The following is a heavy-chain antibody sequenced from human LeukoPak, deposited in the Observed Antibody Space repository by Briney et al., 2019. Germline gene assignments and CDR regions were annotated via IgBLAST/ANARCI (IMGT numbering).Heavy chain of an antibody. D-gene: IGHD2-2*01. CDR1: GGSISSGSYY. CDR3: ARLPKLGYCSSTSCPYDAFDI. CDR2: IYTSGST. J-gene: IGHJ3*02. V-gene: IGHV4-61*02. Sequence: SQTLSLTCTVSGGSISSGSYYWSWIRQPAGKGLEWIGRIYTSGSTNYNPSLKSRVTISVDTSKNQFSLKLSSVTAADTAVYYCARLPKLGYCSSTSCPYDAFDIWGQGTMVTVSS.